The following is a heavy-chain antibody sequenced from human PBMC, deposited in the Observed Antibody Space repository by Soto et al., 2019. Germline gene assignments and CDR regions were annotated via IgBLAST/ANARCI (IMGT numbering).Heavy chain of an antibody. V-gene: IGHV3-21*01. CDR2: ISSTSTYI. D-gene: IGHD2-21*01. J-gene: IGHJ4*02. Sequence: KPGGSLRLSXEGSGFTFSRYSMNWVRQAPGKGLEWVASISSTSTYIYYGDFVKGRFSIARDNAKNSLYLQMDSLRDEDTALYYCASEYCTGNSCYSRIFDYWGQGTLVTVSS. CDR3: ASEYCTGNSCYSRIFDY. CDR1: GFTFSRYS.